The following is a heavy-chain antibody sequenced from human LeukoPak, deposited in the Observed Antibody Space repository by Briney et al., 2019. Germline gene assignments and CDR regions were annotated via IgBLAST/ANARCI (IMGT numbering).Heavy chain of an antibody. CDR2: THYSGSI. CDR1: GDSLSSSPYS. V-gene: IGHV4-39*01. J-gene: IGHJ4*02. Sequence: PGGSLRLSCTVSGDSLSSSPYSWGWIRQPPGKGLEFIGTTHYSGSIYFNPSLESRVTISRDTSKNQFSLNLASVTAADTAVYYCARVGDYSDGRGAMYYFQYWGQGTLVTVSS. CDR3: ARVGDYSDGRGAMYYFQY. D-gene: IGHD4-17*01.